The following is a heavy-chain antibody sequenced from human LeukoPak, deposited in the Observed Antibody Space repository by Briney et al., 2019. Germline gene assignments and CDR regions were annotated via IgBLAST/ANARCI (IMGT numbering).Heavy chain of an antibody. V-gene: IGHV4-39*07. Sequence: PSETLSLTCTVSGGSISSSSYYWGWIRQPPGKGLEWIGSIYYSGSTNYNPSLKSRVTISVDTSKNQFSLKLSSVTAADTAVYYCARAQLYSSSWYFDYWGQGTLVTVSS. CDR1: GGSISSSSYY. CDR3: ARAQLYSSSWYFDY. CDR2: IYYSGST. D-gene: IGHD6-13*01. J-gene: IGHJ4*02.